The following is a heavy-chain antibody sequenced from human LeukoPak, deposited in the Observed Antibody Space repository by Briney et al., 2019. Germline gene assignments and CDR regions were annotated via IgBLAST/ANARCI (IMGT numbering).Heavy chain of an antibody. J-gene: IGHJ4*02. CDR2: ISYDGSNK. CDR1: GFTFSSYA. Sequence: GGSLRLSCAASGFTFSSYAMHWVRQAPGKGLEWVAVISYDGSNKYYADSVKGRFTISRDNSKNTLYLQMNSLRAEDTAVYYCTRDDYWGQGTLVTVSS. V-gene: IGHV3-30-3*01. CDR3: TRDDY.